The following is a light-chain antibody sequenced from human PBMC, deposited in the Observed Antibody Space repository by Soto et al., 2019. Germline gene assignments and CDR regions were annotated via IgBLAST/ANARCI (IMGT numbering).Light chain of an antibody. Sequence: EIVMNQSPATLSVSPGERATLSCRASQSVSSNYLAWYQQRPGQAPRLLIYDASSRATGVPDRFSGSGSGTDFTLTISRLEPEDFAVYYCHQYGGSPGTLGQGTKVDIK. J-gene: IGKJ1*01. CDR2: DAS. V-gene: IGKV3-20*01. CDR1: QSVSSNY. CDR3: HQYGGSPGT.